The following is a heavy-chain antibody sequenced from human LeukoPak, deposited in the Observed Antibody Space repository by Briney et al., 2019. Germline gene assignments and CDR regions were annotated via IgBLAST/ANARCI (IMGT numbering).Heavy chain of an antibody. V-gene: IGHV1-2*02. CDR2: INPKSGDT. J-gene: IGHJ4*02. Sequence: ASVKVSFTASGYTLTDNYLHWVRQAPGQGLEWMGWINPKSGDTTYAQKFQGRVTMTRDTSISTAYMELSRLTSDDTAVYYCAREEQYNQHFDNWGQGTLVTVSS. D-gene: IGHD1/OR15-1a*01. CDR3: AREEQYNQHFDN. CDR1: GYTLTDNY.